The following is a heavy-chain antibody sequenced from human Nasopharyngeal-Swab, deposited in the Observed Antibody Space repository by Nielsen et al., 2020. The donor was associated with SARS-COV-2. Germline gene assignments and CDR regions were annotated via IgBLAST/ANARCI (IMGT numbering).Heavy chain of an antibody. CDR1: GYTFTGYY. J-gene: IGHJ4*02. D-gene: IGHD4-17*01. CDR3: ARDMLRNTVTPFDY. V-gene: IGHV1-2*06. CDR2: INPNSGGT. Sequence: SVKVSCKASGYTFTGYYMHWVRQAPGQGLEWMGRINPNSGGTNYAQKFQGRVTMTRDTSISTAYMELSRLRSDGTAVYYCARDMLRNTVTPFDYWGQGTLVTVSS.